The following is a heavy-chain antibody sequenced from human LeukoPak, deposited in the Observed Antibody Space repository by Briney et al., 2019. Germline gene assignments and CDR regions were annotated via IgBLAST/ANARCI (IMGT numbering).Heavy chain of an antibody. Sequence: GGSLRLSCVASGFTFSNHAMTWVRQAPGKGLEWVSAISADAVDTFYAPSVKGRFTISRDNSKNTMYLQINSLRAEDTAVYYCAKDHGDGYNYRGGYFDYWGQGTLVTVSS. D-gene: IGHD5-24*01. V-gene: IGHV3-23*01. J-gene: IGHJ4*02. CDR2: ISADAVDT. CDR1: GFTFSNHA. CDR3: AKDHGDGYNYRGGYFDY.